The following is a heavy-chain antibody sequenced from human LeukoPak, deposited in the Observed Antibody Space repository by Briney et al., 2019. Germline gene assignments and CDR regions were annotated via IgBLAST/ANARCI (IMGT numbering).Heavy chain of an antibody. J-gene: IGHJ4*02. Sequence: GGSLRLSCAASGFTFSNTWMSWVRQAPGKGLEWVGRIKSKSDGGAIDYGAPVKGRFTISRDDSKNTLYLEMNGLKSEDTAVYYCTKDHGSGSYYFDYWGQGTLVTVSS. V-gene: IGHV3-15*01. CDR1: GFTFSNTW. CDR3: TKDHGSGSYYFDY. CDR2: IKSKSDGGAI. D-gene: IGHD3-10*01.